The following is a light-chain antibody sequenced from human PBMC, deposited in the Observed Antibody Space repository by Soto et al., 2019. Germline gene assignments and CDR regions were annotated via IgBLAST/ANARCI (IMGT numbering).Light chain of an antibody. Sequence: EIVMTQSPATLSVSPGERATLSCRASQSVSSNLAWYQQKPGQAPRLLIYGASTRATGIPARFSGSGSGTEFTLTISSLQSEDFATYYCQQYNSSPWTFGQGTKVDI. J-gene: IGKJ1*01. CDR3: QQYNSSPWT. V-gene: IGKV3-15*01. CDR2: GAS. CDR1: QSVSSN.